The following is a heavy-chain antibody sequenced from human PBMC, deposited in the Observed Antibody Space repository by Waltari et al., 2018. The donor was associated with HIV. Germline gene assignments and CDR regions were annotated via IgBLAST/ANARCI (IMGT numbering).Heavy chain of an antibody. V-gene: IGHV3-30*02. CDR3: AKDGYTPTYFDY. CDR2: RTYDGSNK. J-gene: IGHJ4*02. CDR1: GFTFSSYG. Sequence: QVQLVESGGDVVQPGGSLRLSCAVSGFTFSSYGMHWVRQAPGKGLEWMSFRTYDGSNKDYADSVKGRFTISRDSSKNTLYLQMNGLRSEDTAVYYCAKDGYTPTYFDYWGQGTLVTVSS. D-gene: IGHD1-1*01.